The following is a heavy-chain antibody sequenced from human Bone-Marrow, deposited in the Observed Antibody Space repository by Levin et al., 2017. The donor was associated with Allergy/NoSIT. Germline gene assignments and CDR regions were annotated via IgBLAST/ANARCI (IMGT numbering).Heavy chain of an antibody. CDR1: GFTFSYYG. V-gene: IGHV3-33*01. CDR2: IWYDGSNK. J-gene: IGHJ4*02. D-gene: IGHD3-16*01. CDR3: ARWYPDPYYFDY. Sequence: GESLKISCAASGFTFSYYGMHWVRQAPGKGLEWVAVIWYDGSNKHYADSVKGRFTISRDNSNSTLYLQMNSLRAEDTAVYYCARWYPDPYYFDYWGQGTLVTVSS.